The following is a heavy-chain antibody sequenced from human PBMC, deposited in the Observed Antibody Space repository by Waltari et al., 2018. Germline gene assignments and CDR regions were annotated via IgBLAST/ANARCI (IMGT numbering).Heavy chain of an antibody. V-gene: IGHV1-69*05. J-gene: IGHJ4*02. CDR2: IIPTVGTA. D-gene: IGHD1-26*01. CDR1: GGTFSSYA. CDR3: ARAGSYQGLFDY. Sequence: QVQLVQSGAEVKKPGSSVKVSCKASGGTFSSYAISWVRQAPGQGLEWMGGIIPTVGTANYARKFQGRVTITTDESTSTAYMELSSLRSEDTAVYYCARAGSYQGLFDYWGQGTLVTVSS.